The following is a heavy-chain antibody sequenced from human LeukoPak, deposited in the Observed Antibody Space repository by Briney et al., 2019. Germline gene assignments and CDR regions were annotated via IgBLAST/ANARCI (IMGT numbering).Heavy chain of an antibody. CDR3: AREGAWGNWYFDL. Sequence: GSLRLSCAASGFTFSSYWMNWVRQAPGKGLEWVANIKQDGSEKYYVDSVKGRFTVSRDNSKNTMYLEMNGLREEDTAVYYCAREGAWGNWYFDLWGRGTLVTVSS. D-gene: IGHD3-16*01. J-gene: IGHJ2*01. CDR1: GFTFSSYW. CDR2: IKQDGSEK. V-gene: IGHV3-7*01.